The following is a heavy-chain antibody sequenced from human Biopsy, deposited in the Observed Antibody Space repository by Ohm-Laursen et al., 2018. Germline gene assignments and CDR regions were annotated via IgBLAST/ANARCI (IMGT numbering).Heavy chain of an antibody. CDR1: GYTFTHYY. Sequence: ASVKGFCHASGYTFTHYYIHWGRQAPGQRLEWRGIINPSGSDATYAQKFQGRVTMTRDTSTSTAYMDLSSLRSEDTAVYYCAADSGSGSHFRFDYWGQGTLVTVSS. CDR3: AADSGSGSHFRFDY. CDR2: INPSGSDA. V-gene: IGHV1-46*01. J-gene: IGHJ4*02. D-gene: IGHD3-10*01.